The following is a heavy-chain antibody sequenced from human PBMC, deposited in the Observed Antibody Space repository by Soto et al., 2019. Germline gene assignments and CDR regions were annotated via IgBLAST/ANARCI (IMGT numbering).Heavy chain of an antibody. CDR3: ARVEYYDFLSGYYTGINYYGMDV. CDR1: GYTFTGYY. J-gene: IGHJ6*02. CDR2: INPNSGGT. D-gene: IGHD3-3*01. V-gene: IGHV1-2*02. Sequence: ASVKVSCKASGYTFTGYYMHWVRQAPGQGLEWMGWINPNSGGTNYAQKFQGRVTMTRDTSISTAYMELSRLRSDDTAVYYCARVEYYDFLSGYYTGINYYGMDVWGQGTTVTVSS.